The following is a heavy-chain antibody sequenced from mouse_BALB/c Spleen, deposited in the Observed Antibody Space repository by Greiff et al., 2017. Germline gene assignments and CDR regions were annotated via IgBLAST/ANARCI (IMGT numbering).Heavy chain of an antibody. CDR3: ARWYYGSSFFDY. J-gene: IGHJ2*01. D-gene: IGHD1-1*01. CDR2: ISSGSSTI. CDR1: GFTFSSFG. Sequence: EVNVVESGGGLVQPGGSRKLSCAASGFTFSSFGMHWVRQAPEKGLEWVAYISSGSSTIYYADTVKGRFTISRDNPKNTLFLQMTSLRSEDTAMYYCARWYYGSSFFDYWGQGTTLTVSS. V-gene: IGHV5-17*02.